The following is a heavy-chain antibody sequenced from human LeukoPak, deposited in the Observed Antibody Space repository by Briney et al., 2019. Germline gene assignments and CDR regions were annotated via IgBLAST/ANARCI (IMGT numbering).Heavy chain of an antibody. V-gene: IGHV3-74*01. CDR3: ARDYGRSRDYGMDV. CDR1: GFTLSNYW. D-gene: IGHD3-10*01. J-gene: IGHJ6*02. Sequence: GGSLRLSCAASGFTLSNYWIHWVRQASGKGLAWVSRINADGSSASYADSVKGRFTISRDNAKNTLYLQMNSLRAEDTAMYYCARDYGRSRDYGMDVWGQGTTVTVSS. CDR2: INADGSSA.